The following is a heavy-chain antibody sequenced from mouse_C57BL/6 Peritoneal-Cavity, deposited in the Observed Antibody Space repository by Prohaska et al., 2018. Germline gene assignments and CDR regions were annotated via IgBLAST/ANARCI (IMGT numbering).Heavy chain of an antibody. V-gene: IGHV1-52*01. CDR1: GYTFTSYW. Sequence: QVQLQQPGAELVRPGSSVKLSCKASGYTFTSYWMHWVKQKPIQSLEWIGNIDPSDSETHYNQKFKDKATLTVDKSSSTAYMQLRSLTSEDSAVYYCLVRGFSYWGQGTLVTVSA. D-gene: IGHD2-2*01. CDR3: LVRGFSY. J-gene: IGHJ3*01. CDR2: IDPSDSET.